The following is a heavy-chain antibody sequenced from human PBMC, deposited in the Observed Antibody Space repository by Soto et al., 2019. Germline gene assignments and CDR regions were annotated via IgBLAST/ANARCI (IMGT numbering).Heavy chain of an antibody. CDR2: INHSGST. V-gene: IGHV4-34*01. D-gene: IGHD2-8*02. Sequence: QVKLQQWGAGLLKPSETLSLTCAVYGGSFSGYSWTGIRQHPGTGLEWIGEINHSGSTNYNPTLKSRGTISVDTSKNQFSMKLTSVTAADTAVYYCARDKITGLFDYWGQGTLVTVSS. CDR3: ARDKITGLFDY. J-gene: IGHJ4*02. CDR1: GGSFSGYS.